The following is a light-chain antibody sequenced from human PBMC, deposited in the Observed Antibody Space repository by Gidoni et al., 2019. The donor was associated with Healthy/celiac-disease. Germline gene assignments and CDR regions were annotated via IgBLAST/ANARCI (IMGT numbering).Light chain of an antibody. CDR3: QQYGSSPLT. V-gene: IGKV3-20*01. J-gene: IGKJ4*01. Sequence: EIALTQSPGTLSLSPVERANLSCKSSKRVSSSYVAWYQQKPGQAPRLLIYGASSRATGVPDRFSGSGSGTDFTLTISRLEPEDFAVYYCQQYGSSPLTFXRXTKVEIK. CDR2: GAS. CDR1: KRVSSSY.